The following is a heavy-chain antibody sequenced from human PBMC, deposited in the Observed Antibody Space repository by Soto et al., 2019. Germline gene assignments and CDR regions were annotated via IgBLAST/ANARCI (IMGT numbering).Heavy chain of an antibody. CDR3: AREFYDPRYFDY. J-gene: IGHJ4*02. D-gene: IGHD3-3*01. V-gene: IGHV1-46*01. Sequence: ASVKVCCKASGYTFTSYYMHWVRQAPGQGLEWMGIINPSGGSTSYAQKFQGRVTMTRDTSTSTVYMELSSLRSEDTAVYYCAREFYDPRYFDYWGQGTLVTVSS. CDR2: INPSGGST. CDR1: GYTFTSYY.